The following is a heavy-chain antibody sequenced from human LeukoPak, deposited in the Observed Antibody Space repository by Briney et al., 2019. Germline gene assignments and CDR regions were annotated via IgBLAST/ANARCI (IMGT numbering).Heavy chain of an antibody. D-gene: IGHD1-26*01. CDR1: GFTFDDYA. CDR2: ISWNSGSI. J-gene: IGHJ3*02. Sequence: GGSLRLSRAASGFTFDDYAMHWVRQAPGKGLEWVSGISWNSGSIGYADSVKGRFTISRDNAKNSLYLQMNSLRAEDMALYYCAKAQGGELSGHDAFGIWGQGTMVTVSS. V-gene: IGHV3-9*03. CDR3: AKAQGGELSGHDAFGI.